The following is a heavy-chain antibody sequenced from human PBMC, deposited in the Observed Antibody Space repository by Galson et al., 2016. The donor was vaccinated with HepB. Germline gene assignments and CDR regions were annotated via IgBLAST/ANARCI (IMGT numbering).Heavy chain of an antibody. CDR1: GFTFNTYA. V-gene: IGHV3-30-3*01. Sequence: SLRLSCAASGFTFNTYAMHWVRQAPGRGLEWVAVISYDGSNKHYADSVEGRLTISRDNSKSTLYLQMNSLRADDMAVYYCAKGPTSYFYGMDVWGQGTAVTVSS. CDR3: AKGPTSYFYGMDV. CDR2: ISYDGSNK. J-gene: IGHJ6*02.